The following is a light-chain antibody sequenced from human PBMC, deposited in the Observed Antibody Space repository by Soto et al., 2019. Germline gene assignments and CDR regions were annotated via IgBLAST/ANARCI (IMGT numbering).Light chain of an antibody. Sequence: EIVLTQSPATLSLSPGERATLSCRASQSVSSYLAWYQQKPGQAPRLFIYGASTRATGIPDRFSGGGSGTEFTLTISSLQSEDFAVYYCQQYNNWPPITFGQGTRLEIK. CDR3: QQYNNWPPIT. V-gene: IGKV3-15*01. J-gene: IGKJ5*01. CDR2: GAS. CDR1: QSVSSY.